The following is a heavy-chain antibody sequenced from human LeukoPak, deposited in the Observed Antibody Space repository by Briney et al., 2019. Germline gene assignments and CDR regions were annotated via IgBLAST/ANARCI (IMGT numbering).Heavy chain of an antibody. J-gene: IGHJ4*02. CDR2: IYSGGST. Sequence: PGGSLRLSCAASGFTVSSNYMSWVRQAPGKGLEWVSVIYSGGSTHYADSVKGRFTIPRDNSKNTLYLQMNSLRAEGTAVYYLVRASGDSDYFDYWGQGTLVTVSS. V-gene: IGHV3-53*01. D-gene: IGHD3-10*01. CDR3: VRASGDSDYFDY. CDR1: GFTVSSNY.